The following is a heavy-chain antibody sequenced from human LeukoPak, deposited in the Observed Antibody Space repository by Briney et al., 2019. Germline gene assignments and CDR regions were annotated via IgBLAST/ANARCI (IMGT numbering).Heavy chain of an antibody. CDR1: GYTFTSYG. CDR2: ITAYNGNT. D-gene: IGHD4-17*01. J-gene: IGHJ4*02. CDR3: AKLTYGDYLHPHFDY. V-gene: IGHV1-18*01. Sequence: ASVKVSCKASGYTFTSYGINWVRQAPGQGLEWMGWITAYNGNTNYAQKLQGRVTMTTDTSTSTAYMELRSLRSDDTAVYYCAKLTYGDYLHPHFDYWGQGTLVTVSS.